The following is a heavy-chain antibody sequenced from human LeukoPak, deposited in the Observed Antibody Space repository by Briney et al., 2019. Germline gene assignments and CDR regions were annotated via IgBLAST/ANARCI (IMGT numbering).Heavy chain of an antibody. J-gene: IGHJ6*02. CDR3: ARSMQYYDFWSGYFVSASLIYYYYYGMDV. D-gene: IGHD3-3*01. V-gene: IGHV1-8*01. CDR1: GYTFTSYD. Sequence: ASVKVFCKASGYTFTSYDINWVRQATGQGLEWMGWMNPNSGNTGYAQKFQGRVTMTRNTSISTAYMELSSLRSEDTAVYYCARSMQYYDFWSGYFVSASLIYYYYYGMDVWGQGTTVTVSS. CDR2: MNPNSGNT.